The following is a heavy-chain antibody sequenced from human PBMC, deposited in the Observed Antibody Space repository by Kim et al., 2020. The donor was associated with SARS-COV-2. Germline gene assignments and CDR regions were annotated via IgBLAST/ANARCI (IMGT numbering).Heavy chain of an antibody. D-gene: IGHD6-19*01. J-gene: IGHJ4*02. CDR3: AMMEAGDDFDY. Sequence: GGSLRLSCAASGFTFDDYAMHWVRQAPGKGLEWVSGISWNSGSIGYADSVKGRFTISIDNAKNSLYLQMSSLRAEDTALYYCAMMEAGDDFDYWGQGTLFNVSS. V-gene: IGHV3-9*01. CDR2: ISWNSGSI. CDR1: GFTFDDYA.